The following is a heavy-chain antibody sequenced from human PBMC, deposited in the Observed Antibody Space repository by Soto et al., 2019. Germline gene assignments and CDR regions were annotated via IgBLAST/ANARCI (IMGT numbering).Heavy chain of an antibody. J-gene: IGHJ4*02. Sequence: ASVKVSCKASGYTFTSYYMHWVRQAPGQGLEWMGIINPSGGSTSYAQKFQGRVTMTRDTSTSTVYMELSSLRSEDTAVYYCARDRVGGGYSLVSFDYWGQGTLVTVSS. CDR2: INPSGGST. CDR3: ARDRVGGGYSLVSFDY. CDR1: GYTFTSYY. D-gene: IGHD5-18*01. V-gene: IGHV1-46*01.